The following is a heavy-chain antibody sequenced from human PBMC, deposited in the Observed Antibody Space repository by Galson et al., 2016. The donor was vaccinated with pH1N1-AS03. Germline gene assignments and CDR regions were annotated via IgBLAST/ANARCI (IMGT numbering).Heavy chain of an antibody. Sequence: SVKVSCKASGYTFSNFGMSWVRQAPGQGLEWMGWISPQNGNTQYAQRLVGRVTMTTDTSTNTAYLELRSLTYDDTAVYYCARAAPFDPWGHGTLVIVSS. CDR2: ISPQNGNT. J-gene: IGHJ5*02. CDR3: ARAAPFDP. CDR1: GYTFSNFG. V-gene: IGHV1-18*04. D-gene: IGHD2-15*01.